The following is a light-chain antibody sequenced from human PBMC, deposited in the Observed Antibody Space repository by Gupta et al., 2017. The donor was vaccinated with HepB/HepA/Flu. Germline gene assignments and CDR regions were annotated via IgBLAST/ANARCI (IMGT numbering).Light chain of an antibody. CDR1: QDISNY. CDR2: DAS. CDR3: QQPDTLPRT. Sequence: DIQMTQSPSSLSASVGDRVTITCQASQDISNYLNWYQQKPGKAPKLLIYDASKLETGVPSRFSGSGSGTXFTFTIXSLQAEDVATYYCQQPDTLPRTFGXGTKVEIK. V-gene: IGKV1-33*01. J-gene: IGKJ4*01.